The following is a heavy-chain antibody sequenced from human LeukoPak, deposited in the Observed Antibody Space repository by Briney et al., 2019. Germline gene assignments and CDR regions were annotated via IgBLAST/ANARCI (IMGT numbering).Heavy chain of an antibody. Sequence: GGSLRLSCAASGFTFSSYSMNWVRQAPGKGLEWVSSISSSSSYIYYADSVKGRFTISRDNAKNSLYLQMNSLRAEDTAVYYCARVAAAAWFDPWGQGTLVTVSS. CDR2: ISSSSSYI. J-gene: IGHJ5*02. V-gene: IGHV3-21*01. D-gene: IGHD6-13*01. CDR1: GFTFSSYS. CDR3: ARVAAAAWFDP.